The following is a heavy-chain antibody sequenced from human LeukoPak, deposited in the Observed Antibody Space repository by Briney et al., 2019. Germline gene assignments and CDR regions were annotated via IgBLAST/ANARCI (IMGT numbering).Heavy chain of an antibody. CDR1: GFTFSSYV. V-gene: IGHV3-74*01. CDR3: ARDWVYKIDY. CDR2: ISHDGII. J-gene: IGHJ4*02. D-gene: IGHD5-24*01. Sequence: PGGSQRLSCETAGFTFSSYVMHWVRRTPGKGLVWVSRISHDGIISYADSVKGRFTISRDNAKNTLTLQMNSLRVEDTAVYFCARDWVYKIDYWGRGTLVTVSS.